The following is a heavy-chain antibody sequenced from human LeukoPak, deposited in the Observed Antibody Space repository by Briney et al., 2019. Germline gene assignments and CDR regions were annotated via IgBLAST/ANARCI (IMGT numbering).Heavy chain of an antibody. CDR2: ILYDGTNK. J-gene: IGHJ4*02. D-gene: IGHD4-17*01. Sequence: PGGSLRLSCAASGFTFSSFGMHWVRQAPGQGLEWVAFILYDGTNKYYADSVKGRFTTSRDNAKNSLYPELNSLRAEDTAVYFCARRKIDYGDFDYWGQGTLVTVSS. CDR1: GFTFSSFG. CDR3: ARRKIDYGDFDY. V-gene: IGHV3-30*02.